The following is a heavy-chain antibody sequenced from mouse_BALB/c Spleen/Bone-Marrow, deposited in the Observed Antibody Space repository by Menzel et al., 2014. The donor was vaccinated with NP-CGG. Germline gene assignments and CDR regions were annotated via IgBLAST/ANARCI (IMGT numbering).Heavy chain of an antibody. J-gene: IGHJ1*01. CDR2: INPYNGGT. CDR1: GYSFTGYT. V-gene: IGHV1-18*01. D-gene: IGHD1-1*01. CDR3: ARGPHYGSYFDV. Sequence: VHVKQSGPELVKPGASMKISCKASGYSFTGYTMNWVKQSHGKDLEWIGLINPYNGGTSYNQKFKGKATLTVDKSSSTAYMELLSLTSEDSAVYYCARGPHYGSYFDVWGAGTTVTVSS.